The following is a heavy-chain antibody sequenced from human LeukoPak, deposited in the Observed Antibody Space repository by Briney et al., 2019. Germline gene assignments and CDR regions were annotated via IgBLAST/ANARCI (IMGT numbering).Heavy chain of an antibody. CDR2: IYYSGST. J-gene: IGHJ4*02. D-gene: IGHD3-22*01. CDR3: ARQVTMIVVVITQQQFDY. CDR1: GGSISSSSYY. V-gene: IGHV4-39*01. Sequence: SETLSLTCTVSGGSISSSSYYWGRIRQPPGKGLEWIGSIYYSGSTYYNPSLMSRVTISVDTSKNQFSLKLSSVTAADTAVYYCARQVTMIVVVITQQQFDYWGQGTLVTVSS.